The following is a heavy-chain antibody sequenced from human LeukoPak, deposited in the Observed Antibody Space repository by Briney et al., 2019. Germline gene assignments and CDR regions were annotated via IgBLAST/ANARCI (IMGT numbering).Heavy chain of an antibody. CDR1: GFTFSTYG. J-gene: IGHJ4*02. Sequence: GGTLRLSCAASGFTFSTYGMTWVRQAPGRGLEWVSTISGSGSSTDYADSVKGRFIISRDNSKNTLYLQMNSLRAEDTAVYYCAKGVRYFDWLLDWGQGTLVTVSS. CDR3: AKGVRYFDWLLD. D-gene: IGHD3-9*01. CDR2: ISGSGSST. V-gene: IGHV3-23*01.